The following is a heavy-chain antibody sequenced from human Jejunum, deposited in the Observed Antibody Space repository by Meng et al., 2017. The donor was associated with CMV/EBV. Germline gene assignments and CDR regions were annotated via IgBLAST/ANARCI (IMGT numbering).Heavy chain of an antibody. CDR1: GFSVSGHY. J-gene: IGHJ4*02. Sequence: VQVVEVGGGLVPPGGALRLSCAASGFSVSGHYMGWVRQAPGKGLEWVSVIYSYGSIYYVDSVKGRFTISRDNSKNTLYLQMNNLRVEDTAFYYCARDIYSSSLNWGYWGQGTLVTVSS. CDR2: IYSYGSI. V-gene: IGHV3-66*01. CDR3: ARDIYSSSLNWGY. D-gene: IGHD6-6*01.